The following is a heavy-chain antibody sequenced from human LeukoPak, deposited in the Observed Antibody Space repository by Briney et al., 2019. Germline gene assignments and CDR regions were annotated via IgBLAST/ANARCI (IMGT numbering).Heavy chain of an antibody. Sequence: PGGSLRLSCAASGFIFSDYYMTWIRQAPGRGLEWISYITTNGASTYYATSVKGRFTISRDNAKNTLYLQMNSLRAEDTAVYYCARDRRYVDTASPDYWGQGTLVTVSS. CDR1: GFIFSDYY. J-gene: IGHJ4*02. V-gene: IGHV3-11*04. CDR2: ITTNGAST. D-gene: IGHD5-18*01. CDR3: ARDRRYVDTASPDY.